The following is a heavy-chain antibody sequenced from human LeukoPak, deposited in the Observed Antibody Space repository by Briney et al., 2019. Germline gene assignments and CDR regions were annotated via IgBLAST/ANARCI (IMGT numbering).Heavy chain of an antibody. CDR1: GFTFSSYW. Sequence: GGSLRLSCAASGFTFSSYWMHWVRQAPGKGLVWVSRINDDVSGTSYADSVKGRFTISRDNAKNTLYLQMNSLRAEDTAVYYCERDNYGDYPIDYWGQGTLVTVSS. J-gene: IGHJ4*02. D-gene: IGHD4-17*01. V-gene: IGHV3-74*01. CDR2: INDDVSGT. CDR3: ERDNYGDYPIDY.